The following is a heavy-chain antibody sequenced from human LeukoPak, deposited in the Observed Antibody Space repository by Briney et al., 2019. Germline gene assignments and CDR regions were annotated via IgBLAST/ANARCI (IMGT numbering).Heavy chain of an antibody. CDR1: GFTFSTNY. J-gene: IGHJ3*02. Sequence: GGSLRLSCAASGFTFSTNYMSWVRQAPGKGLEGVSIIHNGGNTYYADSVKGRFSISRDNSKNTVYLQMNSLRDEDTAVYYCARGGAFDIWGQGTMVTVSS. V-gene: IGHV3-66*02. CDR2: IHNGGNT. CDR3: ARGGAFDI.